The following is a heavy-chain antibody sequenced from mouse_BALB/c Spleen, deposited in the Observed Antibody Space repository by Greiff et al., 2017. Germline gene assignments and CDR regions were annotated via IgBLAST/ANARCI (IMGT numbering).Heavy chain of an antibody. CDR3: ARGVYGSSYSYFDY. CDR1: GFTFSSYA. CDR2: ISSGGST. Sequence: EVHLVESGGGLVKPGGSLKLSCAASGFTFSSYAMSWVRQTPEKRLEWVASISSGGSTYYPDSVKGRFTISRDNARNILYLQMSSLRSEDTAMYYCARGVYGSSYSYFDYWGQGTTLTVSS. D-gene: IGHD1-1*01. V-gene: IGHV5-6-5*01. J-gene: IGHJ2*01.